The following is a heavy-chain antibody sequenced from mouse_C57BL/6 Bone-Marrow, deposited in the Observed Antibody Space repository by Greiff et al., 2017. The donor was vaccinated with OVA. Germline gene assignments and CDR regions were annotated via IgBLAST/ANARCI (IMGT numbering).Heavy chain of an antibody. J-gene: IGHJ4*01. CDR2: IDPSDSYT. V-gene: IGHV1-69*01. CDR3: SMPGTDYAIDY. Sequence: QVQLQQPGAELVMPGASVKLSCKASGYTFTSYWMHWVKQRPGQGLEWIGEIDPSDSYTNYNQKFKGKSTLTVDKSSSTAYLQISSLTSEDSAVYYCSMPGTDYAIDYWGQGTSVTVSS. CDR1: GYTFTSYW.